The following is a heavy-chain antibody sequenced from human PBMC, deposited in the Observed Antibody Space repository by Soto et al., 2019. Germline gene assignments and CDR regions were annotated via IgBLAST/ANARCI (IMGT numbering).Heavy chain of an antibody. CDR2: INSDGSST. V-gene: IGHV3-74*01. J-gene: IGHJ4*02. Sequence: GSLRLSCAASGFTFSSYWMHWVRQAPGKGLVWVSRINSDGSSTSYADSVKGRFTISRDNAKNTLYLQMNSLRAEDTAVYYCARKGAAAGPFDYWGQGTLVTVS. CDR3: ARKGAAAGPFDY. D-gene: IGHD6-13*01. CDR1: GFTFSSYW.